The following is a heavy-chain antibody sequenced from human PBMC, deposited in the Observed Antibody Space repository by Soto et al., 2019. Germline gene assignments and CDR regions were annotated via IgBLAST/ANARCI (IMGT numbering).Heavy chain of an antibody. CDR3: ATANWSHHYFDS. Sequence: SETLSLTCAVYGGSFSGYYWSWLRQPPGKGLEWIGEINHSGSPNYNPSLKSRVTISVDTSKNQFSLKMTSVTAADTAVYYCATANWSHHYFDSWGPGTLVTVSS. D-gene: IGHD1-1*01. J-gene: IGHJ4*02. CDR2: INHSGSP. CDR1: GGSFSGYY. V-gene: IGHV4-34*01.